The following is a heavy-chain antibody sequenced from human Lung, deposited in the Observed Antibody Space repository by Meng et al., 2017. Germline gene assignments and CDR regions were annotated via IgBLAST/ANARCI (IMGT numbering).Heavy chain of an antibody. CDR2: INHSGST. Sequence: QVPHKHGGQGLLKPAEPLSSTWVVSGGPFSDYYWSGIRQPPGKGLEWIGEINHSGSTNYNPSLESRATISVDTSQNNLSLKLSSVTAADSAVYYCARGPTTMAHDFDYWGQGTLVTVSS. V-gene: IGHV4-34*01. D-gene: IGHD4-11*01. J-gene: IGHJ4*02. CDR1: GGPFSDYY. CDR3: ARGPTTMAHDFDY.